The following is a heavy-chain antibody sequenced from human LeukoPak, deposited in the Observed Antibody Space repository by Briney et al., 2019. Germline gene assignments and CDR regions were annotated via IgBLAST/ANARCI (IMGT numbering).Heavy chain of an antibody. CDR2: IYHSGST. CDR1: GYSISSGCY. D-gene: IGHD3-9*01. J-gene: IGHJ3*02. CDR3: ASSILTGYYNANAFDI. V-gene: IGHV4-38-2*02. Sequence: NPSETLSLTCTVSGYSISSGCYWGWIRQPPGKGLEWIGSIYHSGSTYYNPSLKSRVTISVDTSKNQFSLKLSSVTAADTAVYYCASSILTGYYNANAFDIWGQGTMVTVSS.